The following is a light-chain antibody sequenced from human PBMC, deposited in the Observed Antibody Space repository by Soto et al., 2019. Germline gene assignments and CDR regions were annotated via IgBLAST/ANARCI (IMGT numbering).Light chain of an antibody. CDR1: SSDVGSYNR. CDR3: SSYTSTSTFV. CDR2: EVS. Sequence: QSALTQPPSVSGSPGQSVTISCTGTSSDVGSYNRVSWYQQPPGTATKLMIYEVSNRSSGVPDRFSGSKSGNTASLTISGLQAEDEADYYCSSYTSTSTFVFGTGTKVAV. J-gene: IGLJ1*01. V-gene: IGLV2-18*02.